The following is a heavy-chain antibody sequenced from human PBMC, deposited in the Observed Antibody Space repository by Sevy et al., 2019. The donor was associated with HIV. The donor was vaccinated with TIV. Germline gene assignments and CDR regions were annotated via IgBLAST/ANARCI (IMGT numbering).Heavy chain of an antibody. Sequence: GGSLRLSCAASGFTFSSYAMGWVRQAPGKGLEWVSAISGSGGSTYYADSVKGRFTISRDNSKNTLYLQMNSLRAEDTAVYYCAKDQVAMIVVVITEGDAFDIWGQGTMVTVSS. D-gene: IGHD3-22*01. CDR2: ISGSGGST. CDR3: AKDQVAMIVVVITEGDAFDI. CDR1: GFTFSSYA. J-gene: IGHJ3*02. V-gene: IGHV3-23*01.